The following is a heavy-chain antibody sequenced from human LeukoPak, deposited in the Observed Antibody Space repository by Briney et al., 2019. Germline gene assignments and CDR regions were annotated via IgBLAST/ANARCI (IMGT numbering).Heavy chain of an antibody. CDR1: GLNFYGYA. V-gene: IGHV3-23*01. J-gene: IGHJ4*02. CDR2: IGHNGGSR. CDR3: ASTAPDWELLAYYFDY. Sequence: GGSLRLSCAASGLNFYGYAMSWVRQAPGKGLEWVAIIGHNGGSRYYADSVKGRFTISRDNSNNTLFLHMNSLTAEDTAVYYCASTAPDWELLAYYFDYWGQGTLVTVSS. D-gene: IGHD3-10*01.